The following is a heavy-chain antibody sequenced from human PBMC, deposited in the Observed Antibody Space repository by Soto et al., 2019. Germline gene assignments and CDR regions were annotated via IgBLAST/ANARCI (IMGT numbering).Heavy chain of an antibody. Sequence: SETLSLTCAVSGGSISSGGYSWSWIRQPPGKGLEWIGYIYHSGSTYYNPSLKSRVTISVDRSKNQFSLKLSSVTAADTAVYCCAKAIVRYNWFDPWGQGTLVTVSS. J-gene: IGHJ5*02. CDR3: AKAIVRYNWFDP. D-gene: IGHD6-6*01. V-gene: IGHV4-30-2*01. CDR2: IYHSGST. CDR1: GGSISSGGYS.